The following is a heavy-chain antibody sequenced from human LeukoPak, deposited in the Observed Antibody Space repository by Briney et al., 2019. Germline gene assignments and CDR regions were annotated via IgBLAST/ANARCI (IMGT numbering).Heavy chain of an antibody. D-gene: IGHD1-26*01. CDR3: ATLAGEHQAPFHY. CDR2: IIPIFGTA. Sequence: ASVKVSCKASGGTFSSYAISWVRQAPGQGLEWMGGIIPIFGTANYAQKFQGRVTITADESTSTAYMELSRLRSDDTAVYYCATLAGEHQAPFHYWGQGTLVTVSS. CDR1: GGTFSSYA. V-gene: IGHV1-69*13. J-gene: IGHJ4*02.